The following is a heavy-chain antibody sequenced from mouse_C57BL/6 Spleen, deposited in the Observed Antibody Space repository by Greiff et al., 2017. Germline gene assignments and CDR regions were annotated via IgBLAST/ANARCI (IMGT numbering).Heavy chain of an antibody. CDR1: GYTFTSYW. V-gene: IGHV1-64*01. Sequence: QVQLKQPGAELVKPGASVKLSCKASGYTFTSYWMHWVKQRPGQGLEWIGMIHPNSGSTNYNEKFKSKATLTVDKSSSTAYMQLSSLTSEDSAVYYCARDYYGYYVFAYWGQGALVPVSA. J-gene: IGHJ3*01. CDR2: IHPNSGST. CDR3: ARDYYGYYVFAY. D-gene: IGHD2-3*01.